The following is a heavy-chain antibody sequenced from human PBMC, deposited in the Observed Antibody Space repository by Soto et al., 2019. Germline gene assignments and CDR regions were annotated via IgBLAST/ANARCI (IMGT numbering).Heavy chain of an antibody. D-gene: IGHD5-12*01. CDR1: GGTYSIYA. Sequence: QVQLVQSGAEVKKPGSSVKVSCKASGGTYSIYAVSWVRQAPGQGLEWMGGIIPIIGTINYAQRFQGRITITGDESTTTAYMELISLKSEDTAVYYCARDLGSGYDPGDYWGQGTLVTVSS. V-gene: IGHV1-69*12. CDR3: ARDLGSGYDPGDY. J-gene: IGHJ4*02. CDR2: IIPIIGTI.